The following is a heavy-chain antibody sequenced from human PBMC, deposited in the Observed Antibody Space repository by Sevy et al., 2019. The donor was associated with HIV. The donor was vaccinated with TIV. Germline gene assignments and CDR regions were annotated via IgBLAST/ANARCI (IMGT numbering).Heavy chain of an antibody. CDR3: ASGYDWSGFDY. J-gene: IGHJ4*02. CDR2: IFYSGTT. Sequence: SETLSLTCTVSGGAISSNKYYWGWIRQPPGKGLEWFGSIFYSGTTYYNPSLKSRVTISAGTSKNQFSLRLSSVTAADTGVYYCASGYDWSGFDYWGQGTLVTVSS. CDR1: GGAISSNKYY. V-gene: IGHV4-39*01. D-gene: IGHD5-12*01.